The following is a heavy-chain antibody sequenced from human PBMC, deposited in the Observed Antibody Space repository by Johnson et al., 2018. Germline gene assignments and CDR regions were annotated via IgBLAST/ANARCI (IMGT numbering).Heavy chain of an antibody. V-gene: IGHV5-51*01. CDR3: ARHPRYYDILTGRDYYYYMDV. CDR2: IYPGDSDT. D-gene: IGHD3-9*01. Sequence: EVQLLETGAEVKKPGESLKISCKGSGYRFTSYWIGWVRQMPGKGLEWMGIIYPGDSDTRYSPSFQGQVTIPADKSISTAYLQWSSLKASDTAMYYCARHPRYYDILTGRDYYYYMDVWGKGTTVTVSS. J-gene: IGHJ6*03. CDR1: GYRFTSYW.